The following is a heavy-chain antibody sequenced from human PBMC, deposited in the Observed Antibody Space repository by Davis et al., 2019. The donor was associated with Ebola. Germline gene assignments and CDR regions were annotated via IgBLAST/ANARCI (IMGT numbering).Heavy chain of an antibody. Sequence: GESLKISCAASGFTFSSYAMHWVRQAPGKGLEWVAVISYDGSNKYYADSVKGRFTISRDNSKNTLYVQMNSLRAEDTAVYHCAKEYDYGDYVGTFHYWGQGTLVAVSS. CDR2: ISYDGSNK. CDR1: GFTFSSYA. CDR3: AKEYDYGDYVGTFHY. D-gene: IGHD4-17*01. V-gene: IGHV3-30*04. J-gene: IGHJ4*02.